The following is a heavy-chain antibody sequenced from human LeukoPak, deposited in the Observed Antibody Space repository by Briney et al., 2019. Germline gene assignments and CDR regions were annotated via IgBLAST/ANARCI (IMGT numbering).Heavy chain of an antibody. CDR3: ARGIVVVPGQLDY. Sequence: SETLSLACTVSGGSISSGSYYWSWIRQPAGKGLEWIGRIYTSGSTNYNPSLKSRVTISVDTSKNQFSLKLSSVTAAGTAVYYCARGIVVVPGQLDYWGQGTLVTVSS. CDR2: IYTSGST. J-gene: IGHJ4*02. V-gene: IGHV4-61*02. D-gene: IGHD2-2*01. CDR1: GGSISSGSYY.